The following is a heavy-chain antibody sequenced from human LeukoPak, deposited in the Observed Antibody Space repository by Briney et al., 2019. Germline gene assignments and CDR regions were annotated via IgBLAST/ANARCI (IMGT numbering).Heavy chain of an antibody. Sequence: SETLSLTCAVYGGSFSGYYWSWVRQPPGKGLEWIGEINHSGSTNYNPSHMSRGTILADTTKKQCSLKLSSVLTADTAVYYCAGGFLRRWFDPWGQGTLVTVSS. D-gene: IGHD2/OR15-2a*01. CDR1: GGSFSGYY. CDR3: AGGFLRRWFDP. J-gene: IGHJ5*02. V-gene: IGHV4-34*01. CDR2: INHSGST.